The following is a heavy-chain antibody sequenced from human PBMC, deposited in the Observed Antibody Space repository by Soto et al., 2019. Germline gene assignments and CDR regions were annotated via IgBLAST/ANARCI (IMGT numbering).Heavy chain of an antibody. CDR3: ARAVDIVATDYYGMDV. D-gene: IGHD5-12*01. CDR2: ISSSSSTI. Sequence: GGSLRLSCAASGFTFSSYSMNWVRQAPGKGLEWVSYISSSSSTIYYADSVKGRFTISRDNAKNSLYLQMNSLRDADTAVYYCARAVDIVATDYYGMDVWGQGTTVTVSS. V-gene: IGHV3-48*02. J-gene: IGHJ6*02. CDR1: GFTFSSYS.